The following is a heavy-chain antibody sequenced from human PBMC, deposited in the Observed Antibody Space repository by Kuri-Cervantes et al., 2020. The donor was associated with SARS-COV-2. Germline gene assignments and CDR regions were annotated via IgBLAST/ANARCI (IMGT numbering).Heavy chain of an antibody. CDR2: IWYDGSNK. Sequence: GESPKISCAASGFTFSSYGMHWVRQAPGKGLEWVAVIWYDGSNKYYADSVKGRFTISRDNSKNTLYLQMNSLRAEDTAVYYCAKGGYCSSTSCYLLDYWGQGTLVTVSS. D-gene: IGHD2-2*01. CDR3: AKGGYCSSTSCYLLDY. V-gene: IGHV3-30*02. J-gene: IGHJ4*02. CDR1: GFTFSSYG.